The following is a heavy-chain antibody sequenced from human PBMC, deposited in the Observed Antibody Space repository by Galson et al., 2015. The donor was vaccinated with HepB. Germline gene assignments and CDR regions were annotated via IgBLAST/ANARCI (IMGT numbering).Heavy chain of an antibody. Sequence: SLRLSCAASGFTFSSYAMHWVRQAPGKGLEYVSAISSNGGSTYYANSVKGRFTISRDNSKNTLYLQMGSLRAEDMAVYYCARRGRGYSYGHFDYWGQGTLVTVSS. CDR1: GFTFSSYA. V-gene: IGHV3-64*01. D-gene: IGHD5-18*01. CDR2: ISSNGGST. J-gene: IGHJ4*02. CDR3: ARRGRGYSYGHFDY.